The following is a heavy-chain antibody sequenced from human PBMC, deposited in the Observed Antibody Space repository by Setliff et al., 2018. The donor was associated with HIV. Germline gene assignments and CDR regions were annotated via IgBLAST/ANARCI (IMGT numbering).Heavy chain of an antibody. CDR2: INTSGGSA. V-gene: IGHV1-46*01. D-gene: IGHD3-16*01. J-gene: IGHJ4*02. CDR3: ARDRTAGNTYDYAY. CDR1: GYTFTSYP. Sequence: ASVKVSCKASGYTFTSYPMHWVRQAPGQGLEWMGVINTSGGSAGYAEKFRGRVTMTRDTSTSTVYMDLRNLRSDDTAVYYCARDRTAGNTYDYAYWGQGTLVTVSS.